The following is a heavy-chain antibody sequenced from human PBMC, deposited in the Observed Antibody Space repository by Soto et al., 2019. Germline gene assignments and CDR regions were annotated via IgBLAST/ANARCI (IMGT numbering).Heavy chain of an antibody. CDR2: IYYSEST. CDR3: ARTKGQWLDYSFDI. Sequence: ETLSLTCTVSGGSISSYYWSWIRQPPGKGLEWIGYIYYSESTNYNPSLKSRVTISVDTSKNQFSLKLSSVTAADTAVYYCARTKGQWLDYSFDIWGQGTMVTVSS. CDR1: GGSISSYY. V-gene: IGHV4-59*01. J-gene: IGHJ3*02. D-gene: IGHD6-19*01.